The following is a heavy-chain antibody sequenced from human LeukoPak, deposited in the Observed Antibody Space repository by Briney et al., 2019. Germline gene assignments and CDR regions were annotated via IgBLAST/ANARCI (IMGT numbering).Heavy chain of an antibody. V-gene: IGHV3-23*01. CDR1: GFTFSSYA. J-gene: IGHJ4*02. CDR3: AKEPASTDSGWLWFWLSSSDY. CDR2: ISGSGGST. Sequence: GGSLRLSCAASGFTFSSYAMSWVRQAPGKGLEWVSAISGSGGSTYYADSVKGRFTISRDNSKNTLYLQMNSLRAEDTAVYYCAKEPASTDSGWLWFWLSSSDYWGQGTLVTVSS. D-gene: IGHD6-19*01.